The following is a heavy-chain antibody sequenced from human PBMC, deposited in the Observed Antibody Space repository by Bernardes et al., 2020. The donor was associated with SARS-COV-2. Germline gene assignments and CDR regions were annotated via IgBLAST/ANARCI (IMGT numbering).Heavy chain of an antibody. CDR3: ARETPFYDSSGYYYYFDY. CDR1: GGSISSYY. J-gene: IGHJ4*02. CDR2: IYYSGST. D-gene: IGHD3-22*01. V-gene: IGHV4-59*01. Sequence: SETLSLTCTVSGGSISSYYWSWIRQPPGKGLEWIGYIYYSGSTNYNPSLKIRVTISVDTSKNQFSLKLSSVTAADTAVYYCARETPFYDSSGYYYYFDYWGQGALVTVSS.